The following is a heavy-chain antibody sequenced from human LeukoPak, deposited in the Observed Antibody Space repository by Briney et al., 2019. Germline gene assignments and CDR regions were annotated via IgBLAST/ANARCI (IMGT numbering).Heavy chain of an antibody. CDR1: GGSFSGYY. Sequence: SETLSLTCAVYGGSFSGYYWSWIRQPPGKGLEWIGEINHSGSTNYNPSLKSRVTISVDTSKNQFSLKLSSVTAADTAVYYCARGVIVVVVAATHFDYWGQGTLVTVSS. CDR3: ARGVIVVVVAATHFDY. J-gene: IGHJ4*02. V-gene: IGHV4-34*01. CDR2: INHSGST. D-gene: IGHD2-15*01.